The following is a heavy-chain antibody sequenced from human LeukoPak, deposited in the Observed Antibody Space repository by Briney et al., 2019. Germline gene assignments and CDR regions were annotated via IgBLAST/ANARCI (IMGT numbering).Heavy chain of an antibody. CDR1: GYTFTGYY. V-gene: IGHV1-2*02. CDR2: INPNSGGT. Sequence: ASVKVSCKASGYTFTGYYMHWVRQAPGQGLEWMGWINPNSGGTNYAQKFQGGVTMTRDTSISTAYMELSRLRSDDTAVYYCARGQIEMATISFDYWGQGTLVTVSS. D-gene: IGHD5-24*01. CDR3: ARGQIEMATISFDY. J-gene: IGHJ4*02.